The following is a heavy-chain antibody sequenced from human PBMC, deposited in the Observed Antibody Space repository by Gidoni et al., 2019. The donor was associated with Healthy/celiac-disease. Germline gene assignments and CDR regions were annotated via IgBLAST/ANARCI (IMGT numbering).Heavy chain of an antibody. CDR3: ARLQPGYSSGWYWFDP. D-gene: IGHD6-19*01. Sequence: QVQLVQSGAEVKKPGASVKVSCKASGYTVTGNYMHWVRQAPGQGLEWMGWINPPSGGTNYAQKFQGRVTMTRDTSISTASMELSRLRSDDTAVYYCARLQPGYSSGWYWFDPWGQGTLVTVSS. CDR1: GYTVTGNY. V-gene: IGHV1-2*02. J-gene: IGHJ5*02. CDR2: INPPSGGT.